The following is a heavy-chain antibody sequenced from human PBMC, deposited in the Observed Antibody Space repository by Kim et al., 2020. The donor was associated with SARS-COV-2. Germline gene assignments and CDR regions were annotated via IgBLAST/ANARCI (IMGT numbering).Heavy chain of an antibody. CDR2: IYWDDDE. J-gene: IGHJ1*01. CDR3: AHRLSSRDAYNF. Sequence: SGPTLVNPTQTLTLTCYFSGFSLSTSGVAVGWFRQPPGKALEWLALIYWDDDERYGPSLSRRLTITKDTSKNQVVLTMINMDPVDTATYYCAHRLSSRDAYNFRGQGIQVTVSS. CDR1: GFSLSTSGVA. V-gene: IGHV2-5*05. D-gene: IGHD1-1*01.